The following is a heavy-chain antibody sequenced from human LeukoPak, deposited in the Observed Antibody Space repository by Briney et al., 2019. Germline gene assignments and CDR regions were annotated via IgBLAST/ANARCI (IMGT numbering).Heavy chain of an antibody. CDR2: IIGSGLST. CDR1: GFTFSSYS. V-gene: IGHV3-23*01. CDR3: AKDLSPGPD. J-gene: IGHJ4*02. Sequence: GGSLRLSCAASGFTFSSYSMNWVRQAPGKGLKWVSAIIGSGLSTYYADSVKGRFTISRDNSKNTLYLQMNSLTAEDAAVYYCAKDLSPGPDWGQGTLVTVSS.